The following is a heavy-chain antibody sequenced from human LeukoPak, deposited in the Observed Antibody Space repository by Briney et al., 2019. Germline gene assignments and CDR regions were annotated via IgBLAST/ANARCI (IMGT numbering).Heavy chain of an antibody. J-gene: IGHJ5*02. CDR3: ARDGTVTTDWFDP. CDR1: GFTFSSYE. CDR2: ISSSSSYI. Sequence: AGGSLRLSCAASGFTFSSYEMNWVRQAPGKGLEWVSSISSSSSYIYYADSVKGRFTISRDNAKNSLYLQMNSLRAEDTAVYYCARDGTVTTDWFDPWGQGTLVTVSS. D-gene: IGHD4-17*01. V-gene: IGHV3-21*01.